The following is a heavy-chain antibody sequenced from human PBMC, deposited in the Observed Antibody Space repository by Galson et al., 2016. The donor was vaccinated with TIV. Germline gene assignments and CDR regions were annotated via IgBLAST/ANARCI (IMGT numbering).Heavy chain of an antibody. Sequence: SLRLSCASSGFKFTDYAMNWVRQAPGKGLEWVSGISNSGSTTNYADSVKGRFTISRDNTRNTLYLQMESLRADDTAIYYCAKDFRTTIITLFDSWGQGTLVTVSS. V-gene: IGHV3-23*01. CDR1: GFKFTDYA. CDR2: ISNSGSTT. J-gene: IGHJ4*02. D-gene: IGHD4-11*01. CDR3: AKDFRTTIITLFDS.